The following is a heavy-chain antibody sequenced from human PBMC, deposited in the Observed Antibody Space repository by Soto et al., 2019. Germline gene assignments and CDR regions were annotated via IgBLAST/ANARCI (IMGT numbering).Heavy chain of an antibody. J-gene: IGHJ4*02. V-gene: IGHV3-30*03. Sequence: LTLPCVASGFNPKTYGIYWVRQAPGKGLQWVAQILYDGSKTHYADSVRGRFTITRDNSKNTVYLQMDSLRVDDTAMYYCVRDLALMADYWGQGTLVTVSS. D-gene: IGHD3-16*01. CDR2: ILYDGSKT. CDR1: GFNPKTYG. CDR3: VRDLALMADY.